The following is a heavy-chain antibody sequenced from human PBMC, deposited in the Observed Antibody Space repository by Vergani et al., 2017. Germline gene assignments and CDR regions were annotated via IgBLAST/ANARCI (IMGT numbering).Heavy chain of an antibody. D-gene: IGHD3-9*01. CDR1: GYTFTSYG. V-gene: IGHV1-18*01. Sequence: QVQLVQSGAEVKKPGASVKVSCKASGYTFTSYGITWVRQAPGQGLEWMGWISAYKGNTNYAQKIQGRVTMTRDTSISTAYMELSSLRSEDTAVYYCARMRYFDWVSPEDYYGMDVWGQGTTVTVSS. CDR2: ISAYKGNT. CDR3: ARMRYFDWVSPEDYYGMDV. J-gene: IGHJ6*02.